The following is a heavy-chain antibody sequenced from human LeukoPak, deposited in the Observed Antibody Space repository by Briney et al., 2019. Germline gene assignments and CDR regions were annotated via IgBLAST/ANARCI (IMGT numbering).Heavy chain of an antibody. CDR1: GFTFSNYG. CDR2: ISSRGTSI. V-gene: IGHV3-48*02. J-gene: IGHJ1*01. Sequence: GGSLRLSCAASGFTFSNYGMHWVRQAPGKGLNWVSYISSRGTSIYYADSVRGRFTISRDNANKSLYLQMNSLRDEDTAVYYCARVGATWYFQHWGQGALVTVSS. CDR3: ARVGATWYFQH. D-gene: IGHD1-26*01.